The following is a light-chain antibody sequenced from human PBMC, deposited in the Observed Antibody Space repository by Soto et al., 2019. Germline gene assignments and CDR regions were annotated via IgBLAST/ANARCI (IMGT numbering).Light chain of an antibody. V-gene: IGLV2-18*02. Sequence: QSALTQPPSVSGSPGQSVTISCTGTSSDVGSYNRVSWYQQPPGTAPKLMIYEVSNRPSGVPDRFSGSKSGNTASLTISGLQAEDEDEYYCSSYTSSSTLVFGGGTKVTVL. CDR3: SSYTSSSTLV. CDR1: SSDVGSYNR. J-gene: IGLJ2*01. CDR2: EVS.